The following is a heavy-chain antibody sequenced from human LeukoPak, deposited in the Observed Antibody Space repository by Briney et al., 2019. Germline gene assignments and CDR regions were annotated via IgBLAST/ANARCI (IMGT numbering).Heavy chain of an antibody. CDR2: INPNSGGT. D-gene: IGHD5-12*01. CDR3: ASGGYSSGSDY. Sequence: ASVKVSCKASGYTFTGYYMHWVRQAPGQGLEWMGWINPNSGGTNYAQNFQGRVTMTRDTSISTAYMELSSLRSDDTAVYYCASGGYSSGSDYWGQGTLVTVSS. J-gene: IGHJ4*02. CDR1: GYTFTGYY. V-gene: IGHV1-2*02.